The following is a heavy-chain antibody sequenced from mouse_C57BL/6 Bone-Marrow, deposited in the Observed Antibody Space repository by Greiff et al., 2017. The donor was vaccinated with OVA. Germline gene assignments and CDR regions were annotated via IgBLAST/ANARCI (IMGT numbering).Heavy chain of an antibody. CDR1: GYAFSSSW. Sequence: VKLVESGPELVKPGASVKISCKASGYAFSSSWMNWVKQRPGKGLEWIGRIYPGDGDTNYNGKLQGQAPLTADKSSSTAYMQLSRLTSEDSAVYFCARYYYGSRLDYWGQGTTLTVSS. CDR3: ARYYYGSRLDY. CDR2: IYPGDGDT. V-gene: IGHV1-82*01. J-gene: IGHJ2*01. D-gene: IGHD1-1*01.